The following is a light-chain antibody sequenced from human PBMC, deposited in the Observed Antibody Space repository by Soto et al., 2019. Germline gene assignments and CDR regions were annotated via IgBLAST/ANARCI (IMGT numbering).Light chain of an antibody. Sequence: QSALTQPASVSGSPGQSITISCAGTMRDVGGYNLVSWYQQHPGRAPQLLLYEVRNRPSGISFRFSGSKSGNTASLTISGLQAEDEADYYCSSFTSKSSLIFGGGTKLTVL. J-gene: IGLJ2*01. CDR1: MRDVGGYNL. V-gene: IGLV2-14*01. CDR2: EVR. CDR3: SSFTSKSSLI.